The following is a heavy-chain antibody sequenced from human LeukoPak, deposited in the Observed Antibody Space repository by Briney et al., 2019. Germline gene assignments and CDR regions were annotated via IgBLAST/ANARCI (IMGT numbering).Heavy chain of an antibody. D-gene: IGHD6-19*01. V-gene: IGHV3-7*03. CDR2: IDQDGSEK. CDR1: GFTFSSYW. CDR3: AKTRFRYRSGNAFDI. J-gene: IGHJ3*02. Sequence: GGSLRLSCAASGFTFSSYWVTWVRQAPGKGLEWVANIDQDGSEKNYMDSVKGRFSISRDNGKNSLYLQMNSLRAEDTAVYYCAKTRFRYRSGNAFDIWGQGTMVTVSS.